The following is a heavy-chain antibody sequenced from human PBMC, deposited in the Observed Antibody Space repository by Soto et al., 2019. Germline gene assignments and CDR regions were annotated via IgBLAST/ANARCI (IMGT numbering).Heavy chain of an antibody. D-gene: IGHD6-6*01. V-gene: IGHV4-4*07. Sequence: SETLSLTCTVSGGSISSFYWNWIRLSAGKRLEWIGRIYLSGTTTYNPSLQSRVTMSVDTSKNQFSLKLSSLTAADTAVYYCARSHSTSSIGTFDIWGQGTQVTVSS. CDR1: GGSISSFY. J-gene: IGHJ3*02. CDR3: ARSHSTSSIGTFDI. CDR2: IYLSGTT.